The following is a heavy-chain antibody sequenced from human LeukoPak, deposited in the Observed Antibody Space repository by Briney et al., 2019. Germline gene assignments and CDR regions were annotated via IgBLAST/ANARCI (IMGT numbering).Heavy chain of an antibody. CDR2: IWYDGSNK. V-gene: IGHV3-33*01. Sequence: QPGRSLRLSCAASGFTFSSYVMHWVRQAPGKGLEWVAVIWYDGSNKYYADSVKGRFTISRDNSKNTLYLQMNSLRAEDTAVYYCARDPRYYYDSSGYFDYWGQGTLVTVSS. D-gene: IGHD3-22*01. CDR1: GFTFSSYV. J-gene: IGHJ4*02. CDR3: ARDPRYYYDSSGYFDY.